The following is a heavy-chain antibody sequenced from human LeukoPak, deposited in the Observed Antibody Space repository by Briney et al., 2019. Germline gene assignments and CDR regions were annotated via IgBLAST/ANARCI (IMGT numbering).Heavy chain of an antibody. CDR1: GFTFSSYW. Sequence: PGGSLRLSCAASGFTFSSYWMHWVRQAPGKGLVRVSRINSDGSSTSYADSVKGRFTISRDNAKNTLYLQMNSLRAEDTAVYCCARDKGDYYDSSGYSVDYWGQGTLVTVSS. J-gene: IGHJ4*02. CDR3: ARDKGDYYDSSGYSVDY. CDR2: INSDGSST. D-gene: IGHD3-22*01. V-gene: IGHV3-74*01.